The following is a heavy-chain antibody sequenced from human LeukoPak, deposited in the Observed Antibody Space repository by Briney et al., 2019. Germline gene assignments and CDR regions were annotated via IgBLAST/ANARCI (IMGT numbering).Heavy chain of an antibody. CDR2: IIPIFGTA. D-gene: IGHD6-19*01. CDR1: GGTFSSYA. J-gene: IGHJ4*02. Sequence: SVTVSCKASGGTFSSYAISWVRQAPGQGLEWMGGIIPIFGTANYAQKFQGRVTITADESTSTAYMELSSLRSEDTAVYYCARRYIAVAGSGQFDYWGQGTLVTVSS. V-gene: IGHV1-69*13. CDR3: ARRYIAVAGSGQFDY.